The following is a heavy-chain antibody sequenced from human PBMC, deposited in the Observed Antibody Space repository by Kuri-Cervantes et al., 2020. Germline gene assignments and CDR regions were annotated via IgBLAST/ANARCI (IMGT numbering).Heavy chain of an antibody. CDR1: GFTFSDYY. CDR3: AKEGYDYYFDY. V-gene: IGHV3-23*01. Sequence: GESLKISCAASGFTFSDYYMSWIRQAPGKGLEWVSAISGSGGSTYYADSVKGRFTISRGNSKNTLYLQMNSLRAEDTAVYYCAKEGYDYYFDYWGQGTLVTVSS. CDR2: ISGSGGST. D-gene: IGHD5-12*01. J-gene: IGHJ4*02.